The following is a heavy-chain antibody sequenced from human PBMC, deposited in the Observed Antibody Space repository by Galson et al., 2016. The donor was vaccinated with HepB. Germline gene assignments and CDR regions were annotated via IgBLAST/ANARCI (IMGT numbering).Heavy chain of an antibody. D-gene: IGHD3-22*01. CDR1: GESFTGYY. Sequence: SETLSLTCAVYGESFTGYYWSWIRQPPGKGLEWIAEINHRGSTNYIPSLKGRVTISVDTSKNQFSLKLTSVTAADTAMYYCARTWPRATVVVVRAFDMWGQGTMVTVSS. V-gene: IGHV4-34*01. CDR2: INHRGST. CDR3: ARTWPRATVVVVRAFDM. J-gene: IGHJ3*02.